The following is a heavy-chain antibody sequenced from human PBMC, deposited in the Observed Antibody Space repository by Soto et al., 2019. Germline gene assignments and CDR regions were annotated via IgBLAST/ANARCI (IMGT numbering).Heavy chain of an antibody. J-gene: IGHJ4*02. CDR3: TRATTLDSGTPQR. CDR2: IRSKAYGGTT. Sequence: GGSLRLSCTASGFTFGDYAMSWFRQAPGKGLEWVGFIRSKAYGGTTEYAASVKGRFTISRDDSKSIAYLQMNSLKTEDTAVYYCTRATTLDSGTPQRWGQGTLVTVSS. D-gene: IGHD5-12*01. CDR1: GFTFGDYA. V-gene: IGHV3-49*03.